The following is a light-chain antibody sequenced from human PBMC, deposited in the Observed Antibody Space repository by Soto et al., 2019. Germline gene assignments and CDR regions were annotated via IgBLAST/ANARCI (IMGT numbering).Light chain of an antibody. Sequence: SLLTQPASLSGAPGQSITISCTGTSCDVGSYNLVSWYQQHPGKAPKLMIYEGSKRPSGVSNRFSGSKSGNTASLTISGLQAEDEADYYCCSYAGSHYVFGTGTKVTVL. CDR1: SCDVGSYNL. CDR2: EGS. CDR3: CSYAGSHYV. V-gene: IGLV2-23*01. J-gene: IGLJ1*01.